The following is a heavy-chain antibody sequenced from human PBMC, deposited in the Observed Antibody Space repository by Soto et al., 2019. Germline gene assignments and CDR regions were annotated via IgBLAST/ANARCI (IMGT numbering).Heavy chain of an antibody. V-gene: IGHV3-30*18. J-gene: IGHJ4*02. CDR3: AKEFHSWNYFDY. CDR1: GFTFSSSG. Sequence: GSLRLSCAASGFTFSSSGMHWVRQAPGKGLEWVAVISYDGSNKFYADSVKGRFTISRDNFRNTLYLQMNSLRAEDTAVYYCAKEFHSWNYFDYWGQGTLVTVSS. CDR2: ISYDGSNK. D-gene: IGHD1-20*01.